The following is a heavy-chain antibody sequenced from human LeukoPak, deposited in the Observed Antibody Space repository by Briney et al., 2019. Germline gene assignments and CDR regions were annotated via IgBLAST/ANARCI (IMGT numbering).Heavy chain of an antibody. CDR1: GFTFSDYY. CDR3: ATTIGCSNAVCQPARNYYYYMAV. CDR2: ISSSGSTI. V-gene: IGHV3-11*01. J-gene: IGHJ6*03. Sequence: GGSLRLSCAASGFTFSDYYMSWIRQAPGKGLEWVSYISSSGSTIYYADSVKGRFTISRDNAKNSLYLQMNSLRAEDTAVYYCATTIGCSNAVCQPARNYYYYMAVWGRGTTVTVSS. D-gene: IGHD2-8*01.